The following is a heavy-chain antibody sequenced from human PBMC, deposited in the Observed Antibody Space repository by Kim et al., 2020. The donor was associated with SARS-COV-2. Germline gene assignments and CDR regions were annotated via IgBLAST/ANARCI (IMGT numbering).Heavy chain of an antibody. Sequence: SVKVSCKASGFTFTSSAMQWVRQARGQRLEWIGWIVVGSGNTNYAQKFQERVTITRDMSTSTAYMELSSLRSEDTAVYYCAASNYYDSSGYYYYFDYWGQGTLVTVSS. CDR2: IVVGSGNT. CDR1: GFTFTSSA. D-gene: IGHD3-22*01. J-gene: IGHJ4*02. V-gene: IGHV1-58*02. CDR3: AASNYYDSSGYYYYFDY.